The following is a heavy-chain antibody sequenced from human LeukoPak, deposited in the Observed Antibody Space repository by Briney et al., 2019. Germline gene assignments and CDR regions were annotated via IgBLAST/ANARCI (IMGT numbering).Heavy chain of an antibody. Sequence: SETLSLTCAVSGYSISSGYYWGWIRQPPGKGLEWIGSIYHSGSTYYNPSLKSRVTISVDTSMNQFSLKLSSVTAADTAVYYCARDINSFYCSSTSCYHGAFDIWGQGTMVTVSS. J-gene: IGHJ3*02. D-gene: IGHD2-2*01. V-gene: IGHV4-38-2*02. CDR2: IYHSGST. CDR3: ARDINSFYCSSTSCYHGAFDI. CDR1: GYSISSGYY.